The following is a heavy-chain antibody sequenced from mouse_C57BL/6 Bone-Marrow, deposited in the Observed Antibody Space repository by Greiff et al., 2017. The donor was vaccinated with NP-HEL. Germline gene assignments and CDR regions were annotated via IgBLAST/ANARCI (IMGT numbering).Heavy chain of an antibody. V-gene: IGHV1-54*01. CDR3: ARGGGRGYYARDY. CDR1: GYAFTNYL. J-gene: IGHJ4*01. Sequence: VQLQQSGAELVRPGTSVKVSCKASGYAFTNYLIEWVKQRPGQGLEWIGVINPGSGGTNYNEKFKGKATLTADKSSSTAYMQLSSLTSEDSAVYFWARGGGRGYYARDYWGQGTSVTVSS. D-gene: IGHD3-3*01. CDR2: INPGSGGT.